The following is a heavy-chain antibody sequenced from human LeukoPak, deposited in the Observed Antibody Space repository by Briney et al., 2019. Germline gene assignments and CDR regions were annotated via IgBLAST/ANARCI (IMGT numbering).Heavy chain of an antibody. CDR1: GGSISSYY. CDR3: ARDSWYYFDY. V-gene: IGHV4-4*07. D-gene: IGHD6-13*01. J-gene: IGHJ4*02. CDR2: IYTSGST. Sequence: SETLSLTCTVSGGSISSYYCSWLRQPAGKGLEWIGRIYTSGSTNYNPSLTSRVTMSVDTSKNQFSLKLSSVTAADTAVYYCARDSWYYFDYWGQGTLVTVSS.